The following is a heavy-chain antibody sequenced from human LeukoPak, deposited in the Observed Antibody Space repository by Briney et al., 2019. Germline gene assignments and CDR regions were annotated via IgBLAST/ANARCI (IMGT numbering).Heavy chain of an antibody. CDR2: IYYSGIT. CDR1: GGSVSGSYYY. Sequence: PSETLSLTCALSGGSVSGSYYYWGWIRQPPGKGLEWIGSIYYSGITYYNPSLKSRVTISVDTSKNQFSLQLTSVTAAETAVYYCARRGGGRWFDPWAREPWSPSPQ. D-gene: IGHD3-16*01. J-gene: IGHJ5*02. CDR3: ARRGGGRWFDP. V-gene: IGHV4-39*07.